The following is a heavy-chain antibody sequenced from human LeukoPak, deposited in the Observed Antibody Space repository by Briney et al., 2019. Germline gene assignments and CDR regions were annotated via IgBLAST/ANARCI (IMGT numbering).Heavy chain of an antibody. D-gene: IGHD5-18*01. CDR2: ISSTGRGI. J-gene: IGHJ4*02. Sequence: GGSLRLSCAASGFTFSDYFMNWIRQAPGKGLEWISYISSTGRGISYADSVKGRFTISRDNAKNLVYLQMNSLRAEDTAVYYCAKGYAGQLWLVWDYWGQGTLVTVSS. CDR3: AKGYAGQLWLVWDY. V-gene: IGHV3-11*04. CDR1: GFTFSDYF.